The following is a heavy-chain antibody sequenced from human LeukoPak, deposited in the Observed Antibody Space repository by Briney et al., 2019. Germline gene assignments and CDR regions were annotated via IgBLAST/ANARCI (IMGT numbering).Heavy chain of an antibody. V-gene: IGHV4-4*07. CDR2: IYPSGST. J-gene: IGHJ3*02. Sequence: SETLSLTCTVSGDSISSYYWSWIRQPAGKGLEWIGRIYPSGSTNYNPSLKSRVTMSVDMSKNQFSLRLSSVTAADTAVYYCARAKRYYYDSSGYYTDYDAFDIWGQGTMVTVSS. CDR1: GDSISSYY. CDR3: ARAKRYYYDSSGYYTDYDAFDI. D-gene: IGHD3-22*01.